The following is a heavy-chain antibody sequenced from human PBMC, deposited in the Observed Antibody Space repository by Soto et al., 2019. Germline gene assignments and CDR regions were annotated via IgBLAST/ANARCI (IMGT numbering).Heavy chain of an antibody. CDR1: GFSISGSG. CDR2: IRDRTNGYAT. CDR3: TRVDAPRDRPFDI. Sequence: GGSLRLSCAASGFSISGSGIHWVRQASGKGLEWVARIRDRTNGYATGYAASVQGRFSISRDDSKNTAFLQMNSLNTEDTAVYYCTRVDAPRDRPFDIWGQGTMVIVSS. V-gene: IGHV3-73*01. J-gene: IGHJ3*02.